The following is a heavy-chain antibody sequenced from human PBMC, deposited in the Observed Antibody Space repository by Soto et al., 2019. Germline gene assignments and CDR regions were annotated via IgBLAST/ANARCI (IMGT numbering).Heavy chain of an antibody. CDR2: IYWNDDK. V-gene: IGHV2-5*01. CDR3: ALSLSYYDFWSGYKGYFDY. Sequence: SGPTLVKPTQTLTLTCTFSGFSLSTSGVGVGWIRQPPGKALEWLALIYWNDDKRYSPSLKSRLTITKDTSKNQVVLTMTNMDPVDTATYYCALSLSYYDFWSGYKGYFDYWGQGTLVTVSS. CDR1: GFSLSTSGVG. J-gene: IGHJ4*02. D-gene: IGHD3-3*01.